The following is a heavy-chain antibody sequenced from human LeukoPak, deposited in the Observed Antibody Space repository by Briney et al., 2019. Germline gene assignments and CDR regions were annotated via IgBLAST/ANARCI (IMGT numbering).Heavy chain of an antibody. V-gene: IGHV1-8*01. Sequence: ASVKVSCKASGYTFTSYDINWVRQATGQGLEWMGWMNPNSGNTGYAQKFQGRVTMTRNTSISTAYMELSSLRSEDTAVYYCARVRPSSSWYGYYYYGMDVWGQGTTVTVSS. CDR3: ARVRPSSSWYGYYYYGMDV. CDR1: GYTFTSYD. D-gene: IGHD6-13*01. J-gene: IGHJ6*02. CDR2: MNPNSGNT.